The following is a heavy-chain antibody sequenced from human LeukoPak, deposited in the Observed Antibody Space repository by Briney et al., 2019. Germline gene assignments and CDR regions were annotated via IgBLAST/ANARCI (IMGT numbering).Heavy chain of an antibody. J-gene: IGHJ3*01. CDR2: INPNSGGT. Sequence: GASVKVSCKASGYTFTSYYMNWVRQAPGQGLEWMGWINPNSGGTNYAQKFQGRVTMTRDTSITTAYMELSRLRSDDTAVYSCASPSSHQMYDSGGGDAFELWGQGTMVTVSS. CDR3: ASPSSHQMYDSGGGDAFEL. CDR1: GYTFTSYY. D-gene: IGHD3-22*01. V-gene: IGHV1-2*02.